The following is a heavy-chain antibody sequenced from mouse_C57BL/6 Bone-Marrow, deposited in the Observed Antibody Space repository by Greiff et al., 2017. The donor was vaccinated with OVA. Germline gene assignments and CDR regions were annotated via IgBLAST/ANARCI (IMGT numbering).Heavy chain of an antibody. J-gene: IGHJ2*01. CDR3: ARWNYYYGSTDY. V-gene: IGHV1-82*01. CDR2: IYPGDGDT. CDR1: GYAFSSSW. Sequence: VQLQQSGPELVKPGASVKISCKASGYAFSSSWMNWVKQRPGKGLEWIGRIYPGDGDTNYNGKFKGKATLTADKSSSTAYMQLSSLTSEDSAVYFCARWNYYYGSTDYGGQGTTLTVSS. D-gene: IGHD1-1*01.